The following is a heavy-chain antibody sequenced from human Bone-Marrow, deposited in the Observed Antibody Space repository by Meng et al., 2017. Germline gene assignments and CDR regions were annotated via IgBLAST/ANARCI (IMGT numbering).Heavy chain of an antibody. V-gene: IGHV4-39*07. D-gene: IGHD6-13*01. Sequence: LRLSCTVSGGSISSSSYYWGWIRQPPGKGLEWIGRIYYSGSTYYNPSLKSRVTISVDTSENQFSLKLSSVTAADTAVYYCARDGLSSWYYVLDYYYYGMDVWGQGTTVTVSS. CDR1: GGSISSSSYY. J-gene: IGHJ6*02. CDR2: IYYSGST. CDR3: ARDGLSSWYYVLDYYYYGMDV.